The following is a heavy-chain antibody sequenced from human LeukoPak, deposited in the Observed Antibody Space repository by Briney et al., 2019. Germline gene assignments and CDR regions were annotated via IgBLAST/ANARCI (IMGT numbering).Heavy chain of an antibody. CDR1: GFTFSSYA. D-gene: IGHD6-13*01. CDR2: ISRNGGST. CDR3: VKETIAAAGTFDY. Sequence: GGSLRLSCSASGFTFSSYAMHWVRQAPGKGLEYVSAISRNGGSTYYADSVKGRFTISRDNSKNTLYLQMSSLRAEDTAVYYCVKETIAAAGTFDYWGQGTLVTVSS. V-gene: IGHV3-64D*06. J-gene: IGHJ4*02.